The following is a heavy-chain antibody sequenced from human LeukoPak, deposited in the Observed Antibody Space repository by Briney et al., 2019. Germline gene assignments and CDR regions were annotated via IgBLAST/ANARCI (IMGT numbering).Heavy chain of an antibody. D-gene: IGHD3-10*01. Sequence: PGGSLRLSCAASGFTFSSYEMNWVRQAPGKGLEWVSYISSSGSTIYYADSVKGRFTISRDNAKKSLYLQMNSLRAEDTAVYYCARSSPELWFGELLTWYYYYGMDVWGKGTTVTVSS. CDR2: ISSSGSTI. V-gene: IGHV3-48*03. CDR1: GFTFSSYE. CDR3: ARSSPELWFGELLTWYYYYGMDV. J-gene: IGHJ6*04.